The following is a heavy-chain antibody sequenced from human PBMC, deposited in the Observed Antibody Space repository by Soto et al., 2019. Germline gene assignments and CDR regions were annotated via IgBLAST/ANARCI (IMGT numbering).Heavy chain of an antibody. CDR3: ARGYCSGGSCYSTASFDY. CDR2: TYYRSKWYN. V-gene: IGHV6-1*01. J-gene: IGHJ4*02. Sequence: KQSQTLSLTCAISGDRVSSNSAAWNWIRQSPSRGLEWLGRTYYRSKWYNDYAVSVKSRITINPDTSKNQFSLQLNSVTPEDTAVYYCARGYCSGGSCYSTASFDYWGQGTLVTVSS. D-gene: IGHD2-15*01. CDR1: GDRVSSNSAA.